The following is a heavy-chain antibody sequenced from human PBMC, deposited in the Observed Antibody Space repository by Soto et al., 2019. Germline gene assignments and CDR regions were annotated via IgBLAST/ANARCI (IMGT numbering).Heavy chain of an antibody. CDR3: ARELCIAVHFDF. D-gene: IGHD6-19*01. CDR1: GGTFSSYT. Sequence: QVQLVQSGAEVKKPGSSVKVSCKASGGTFSSYTISWVRQAPGQGLEWMGRIIPILGIANYAQKFQGRVTITADKSTSTAYMELSSLRSEDTAVYSCARELCIAVHFDFWGQGTLVTVSS. CDR2: IIPILGIA. J-gene: IGHJ4*02. V-gene: IGHV1-69*08.